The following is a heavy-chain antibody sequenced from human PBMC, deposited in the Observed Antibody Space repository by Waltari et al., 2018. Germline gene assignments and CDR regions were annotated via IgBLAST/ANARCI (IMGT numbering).Heavy chain of an antibody. D-gene: IGHD4-17*01. CDR2: IYYSGST. CDR3: ARGLSGVDYGDYTLMFDP. J-gene: IGHJ5*02. V-gene: IGHV4-59*08. CDR1: GGPIRSYY. Sequence: QVQLQESGPGLVKPSETLSLTCPVSGGPIRSYYCIWIRPPPVKGLEWIGYIYYSGSTNYNPSLKSRVTISVDTSENQFSLKLSSVTAADTAVYYCARGLSGVDYGDYTLMFDPWGQGTLVTVSS.